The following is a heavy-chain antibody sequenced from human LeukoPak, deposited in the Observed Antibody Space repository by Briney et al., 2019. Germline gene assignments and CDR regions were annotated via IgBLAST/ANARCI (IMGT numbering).Heavy chain of an antibody. CDR3: AKDLEAGTSGYSLDY. V-gene: IGHV3-30*02. Sequence: GRSLRLSCAASGFTFSSYGMNWVRQAPGQGLEWVAFIRNDGSDKYYADSVRGRFTISRDNSKKSLHLHMNRLRVEDTGVYYCAKDLEAGTSGYSLDYWGQGTLVSVSS. J-gene: IGHJ4*02. D-gene: IGHD3-22*01. CDR1: GFTFSSYG. CDR2: IRNDGSDK.